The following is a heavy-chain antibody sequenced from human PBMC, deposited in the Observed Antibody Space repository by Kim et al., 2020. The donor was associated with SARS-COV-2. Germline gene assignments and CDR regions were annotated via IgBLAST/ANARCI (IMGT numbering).Heavy chain of an antibody. CDR3: ARVLSLNYGGNSALGY. V-gene: IGHV1-2*02. J-gene: IGHJ4*02. CDR1: GYTFTGYY. Sequence: ASVKVSCKASGYTFTGYYMHWVRQAPGQGLEWMGWINPNSGGTNYAQKFQGRVTMTRDTSISTAYMELSRLRSDDTAVYYCARVLSLNYGGNSALGYWGQGTLVTVSS. CDR2: INPNSGGT. D-gene: IGHD4-17*01.